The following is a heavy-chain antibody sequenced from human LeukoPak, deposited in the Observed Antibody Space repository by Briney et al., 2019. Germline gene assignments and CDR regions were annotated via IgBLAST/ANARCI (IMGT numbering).Heavy chain of an antibody. D-gene: IGHD4-17*01. CDR1: GFTFSSYW. V-gene: IGHV3-74*01. CDR3: ARGPSTVTTPLAC. J-gene: IGHJ4*02. Sequence: GGSLRPSCAASGFTFSSYWMHWVRQAPGKGLVWVSRIDSDGSSTSYADSVKGRFTISRDNAKNTLYLQMNSLRAEDTAEYYCARGPSTVTTPLACWGQGTLVTVSS. CDR2: IDSDGSST.